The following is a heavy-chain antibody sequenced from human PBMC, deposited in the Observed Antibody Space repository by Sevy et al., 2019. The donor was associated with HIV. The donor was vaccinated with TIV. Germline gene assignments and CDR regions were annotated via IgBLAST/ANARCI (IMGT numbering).Heavy chain of an antibody. D-gene: IGHD6-19*01. J-gene: IGHJ4*02. CDR1: EFSVSNNY. Sequence: GGSLRLSCAASEFSVSNNYMSWVRQAPGKGLEWVALISYDGIIKYYADSVKGRLTISRDNSKNTLSLQMNSLRIEDTAVYYCAREGGYTSAWSPGNYWGQGTLVTVSS. CDR2: ISYDGIIK. V-gene: IGHV3-30*04. CDR3: AREGGYTSAWSPGNY.